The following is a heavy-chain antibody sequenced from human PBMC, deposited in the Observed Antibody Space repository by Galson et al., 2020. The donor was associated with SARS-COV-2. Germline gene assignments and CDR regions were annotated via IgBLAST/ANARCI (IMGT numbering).Heavy chain of an antibody. CDR3: AKESYLLGVVLPDY. CDR1: RFTFSSYG. Sequence: GGSLRLSCAASRFTFSSYGMHWVRQAPGKGLEWVAVISYDGSNKYYADSVKGRFTISRDNSKNTLYLQMNSLRPEDMAVYYCAKESYLLGVVLPDYRCQGILVIVSS. V-gene: IGHV3-30*18. J-gene: IGHJ4*02. D-gene: IGHD3-3*02. CDR2: ISYDGSNK.